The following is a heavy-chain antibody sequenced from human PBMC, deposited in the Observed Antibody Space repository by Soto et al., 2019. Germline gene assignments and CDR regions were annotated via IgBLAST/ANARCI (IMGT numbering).Heavy chain of an antibody. CDR3: ARGDCVGGSCDSLAGSFYYSMDV. CDR1: GFTFSNYW. V-gene: IGHV3-74*01. Sequence: EVKLVESGGGLVQPGGSLRLSCAASGFTFSNYWMYWVRQAPGQGLVWVSRINSDGSVSRYADSVKGRLTISRDNVKNTLHLQMNSLRVEDTAVYYCARGDCVGGSCDSLAGSFYYSMDVWGKGTTVTVFS. CDR2: INSDGSVS. D-gene: IGHD2-15*01. J-gene: IGHJ6*03.